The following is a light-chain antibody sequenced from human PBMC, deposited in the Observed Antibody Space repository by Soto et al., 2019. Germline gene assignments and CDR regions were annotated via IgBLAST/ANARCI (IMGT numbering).Light chain of an antibody. CDR2: SAS. CDR1: QGISSY. V-gene: IGKV1-9*01. CDR3: QQLNSYPPT. J-gene: IGKJ3*01. Sequence: DIQLTQSPSFLSASVGDAVTITCRASQGISSYLAWYQQKPGKAPKLLIYSASTLQSGVPSSFSGSGSGTEFTLTISSLQPEDFATYYCQQLNSYPPTFGPGTKVDIK.